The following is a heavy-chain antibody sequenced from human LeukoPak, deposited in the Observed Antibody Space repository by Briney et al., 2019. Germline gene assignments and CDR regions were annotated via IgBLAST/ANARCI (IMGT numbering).Heavy chain of an antibody. D-gene: IGHD6-19*01. J-gene: IGHJ6*03. V-gene: IGHV1-2*02. CDR2: INPNSGGT. Sequence: GASVKVSCKASGYTFTGYYIHWVRQAPGQGLEYMGWINPNSGGTNYAQKFQGRVTMTRDTSISTAYMELSRLRSDDTAVYYCARDLYQWLPSTRPRDYYYYMDVWGEATTVTFSS. CDR1: GYTFTGYY. CDR3: ARDLYQWLPSTRPRDYYYYMDV.